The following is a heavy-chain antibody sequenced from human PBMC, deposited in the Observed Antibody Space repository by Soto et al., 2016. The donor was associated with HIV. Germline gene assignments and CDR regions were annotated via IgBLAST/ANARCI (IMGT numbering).Heavy chain of an antibody. J-gene: IGHJ3*02. Sequence: EVQLVETGGGLIQPGGSLRLSCAASGFTVSSNYMSWVRQAPGKGLEWVSVIYSGGSTYYADSVKGRFTISRDNSKNTLYLQMNSLRAEDTAVYYCARDAGTDAFDIWAKGQWSPSLQ. CDR3: ARDAGTDAFDI. CDR2: IYSGGST. V-gene: IGHV3-53*02. CDR1: GFTVSSNY.